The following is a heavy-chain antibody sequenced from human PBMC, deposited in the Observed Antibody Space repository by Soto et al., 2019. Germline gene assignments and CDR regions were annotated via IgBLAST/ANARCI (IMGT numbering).Heavy chain of an antibody. CDR1: GFTFSSYG. D-gene: IGHD6-19*01. CDR2: IWYDGSNK. V-gene: IGHV3-33*01. Sequence: GGSLRLSCAASGFTFSSYGMHWVRQAPGKWLEWVAVIWYDGSNKYYADSVKGRYTISRDDSKNTVYLQMNSLGAEDTAVYYCTRDPLIAVAAYDAFDIWGQGTSVTVSS. CDR3: TRDPLIAVAAYDAFDI. J-gene: IGHJ3*02.